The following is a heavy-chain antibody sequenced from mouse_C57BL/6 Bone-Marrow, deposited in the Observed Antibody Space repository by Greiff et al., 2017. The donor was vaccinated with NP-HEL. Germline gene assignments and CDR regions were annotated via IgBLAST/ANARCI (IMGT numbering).Heavy chain of an antibody. Sequence: QVQLKESGAELASPGASVTLSCKASGYTFTDYIMNWVQKRPGQGLEWIGRIYPVSGETNYNQKFKGQATFSVDRSYSTVYMVLNSLTAEDPAVYYCGWGRYLDYWGQGTSVTVSS. CDR3: GWGRYLDY. J-gene: IGHJ4*01. V-gene: IGHV1-11*01. D-gene: IGHD1-1*01. CDR2: IYPVSGET. CDR1: GYTFTDYI.